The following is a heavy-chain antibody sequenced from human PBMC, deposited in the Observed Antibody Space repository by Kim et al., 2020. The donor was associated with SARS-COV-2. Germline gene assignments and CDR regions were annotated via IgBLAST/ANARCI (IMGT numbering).Heavy chain of an antibody. J-gene: IGHJ4*02. V-gene: IGHV3-30*07. D-gene: IGHD2-2*01. CDR3: ARDTPSSTSSLLDY. Sequence: AEPVKGRFTNSRDNSKNTLYLQMNSRRAEDTAVYYCARDTPSSTSSLLDYWGQGTLVTVSS.